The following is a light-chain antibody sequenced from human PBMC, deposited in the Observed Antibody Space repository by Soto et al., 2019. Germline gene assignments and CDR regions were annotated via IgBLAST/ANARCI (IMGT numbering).Light chain of an antibody. CDR3: QKHNSAPET. Sequence: DIQMTQSPSSLSASVGDRVTITCRASQAITNYLAWYQQKPGKVPKLLIYAASTLQSGVPSRFSGSVSGTDLTITIRSLQPEAVATYSCQKHNSAPETFGQGTKVEIK. CDR2: AAS. CDR1: QAITNY. V-gene: IGKV1-27*01. J-gene: IGKJ1*01.